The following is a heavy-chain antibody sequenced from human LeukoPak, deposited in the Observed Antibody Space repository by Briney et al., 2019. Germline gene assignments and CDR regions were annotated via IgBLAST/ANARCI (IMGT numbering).Heavy chain of an antibody. D-gene: IGHD2-8*02. Sequence: PGGSLRLSCAASGFTFSSYAMSWVRQAPGKGLEWVSAISGSGGSTYYADSVKGRFTISRDNSKNTLYLQMNSLGAEDTAVYYCAKRRDRYCTGGVCYRAYFDYWGQGTLVTVSS. J-gene: IGHJ4*02. V-gene: IGHV3-23*01. CDR3: AKRRDRYCTGGVCYRAYFDY. CDR1: GFTFSSYA. CDR2: ISGSGGST.